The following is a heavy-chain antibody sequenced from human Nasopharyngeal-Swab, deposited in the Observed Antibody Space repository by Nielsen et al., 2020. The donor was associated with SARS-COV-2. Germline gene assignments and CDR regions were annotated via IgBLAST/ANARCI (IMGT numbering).Heavy chain of an antibody. CDR1: GFTFSSYG. J-gene: IGHJ4*02. D-gene: IGHD5-12*01. V-gene: IGHV3-30*03. CDR2: ISYDGSNK. CDR3: ATLDTIREIDY. Sequence: LSLTCAASGFTFSSYGMHWVRQAPGKGLEWVAVISYDGSNKYYADSVKGRFTISRDNSKNTLYLQMNSLRAEDTAVYYCATLDTIREIDYWGQGTLVTVSS.